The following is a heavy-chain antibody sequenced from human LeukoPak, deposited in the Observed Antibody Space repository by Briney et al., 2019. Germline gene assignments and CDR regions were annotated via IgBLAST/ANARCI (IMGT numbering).Heavy chain of an antibody. Sequence: ASVKVSCKASGYTFTSYDINWVRQATGQGLEWMGWISAYNGNTNYAQKLQGRVTMTTDTSTSTAYMELRSLRSDDTAVYYCARDAAPSSSDSWDYWGQGTLVTVSS. J-gene: IGHJ4*02. CDR1: GYTFTSYD. CDR3: ARDAAPSSSDSWDY. D-gene: IGHD6-6*01. CDR2: ISAYNGNT. V-gene: IGHV1-18*01.